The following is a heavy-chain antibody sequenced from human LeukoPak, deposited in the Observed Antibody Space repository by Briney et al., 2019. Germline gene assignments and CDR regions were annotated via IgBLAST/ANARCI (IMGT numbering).Heavy chain of an antibody. CDR3: ARGGCLSGSCYWDYYYYYMDV. CDR2: IKSDGSST. J-gene: IGHJ6*03. CDR1: GFTFSNYW. V-gene: IGHV3-74*01. D-gene: IGHD2-15*01. Sequence: GGSLRLSCAASGFTFSNYWMHWVRQAPGKGLVWVSRIKSDGSSTTYADSVRGRFTISRDNAKNSLYLQMNSLRAEDTALYYCARGGCLSGSCYWDYYYYYMDVWGKGTTVTVSS.